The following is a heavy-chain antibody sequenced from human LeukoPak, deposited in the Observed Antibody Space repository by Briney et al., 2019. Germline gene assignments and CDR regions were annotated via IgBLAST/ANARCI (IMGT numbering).Heavy chain of an antibody. Sequence: GGSLRLSCAVSGITLSNYGTSWVRQAPGKGLEWVAGISSRTNYADSVKGRFTISTDHPKNTLYLQMNSLRAEDTAAYFCAKRGVAIRVILVGFHKEAYYFDSWGQGALVTVSS. CDR1: GITLSNYG. J-gene: IGHJ4*02. CDR3: AKRGVAIRVILVGFHKEAYYFDS. D-gene: IGHD3-22*01. CDR2: ISSRT. V-gene: IGHV3-23*01.